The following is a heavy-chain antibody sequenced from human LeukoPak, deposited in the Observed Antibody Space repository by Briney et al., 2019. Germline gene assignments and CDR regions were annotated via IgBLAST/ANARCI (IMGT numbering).Heavy chain of an antibody. D-gene: IGHD6-13*01. CDR2: ISSSSDFI. V-gene: IGHV3-21*01. CDR3: ARARYSSSWSIDY. Sequence: GGSLRLSCAASGFTFSSYSMIWVRQAPGKGLEWVSSISSSSDFIYYADSVKGRFTISRDNAKNSLYLQMNSLRVEDTGVYYCARARYSSSWSIDYSGQGTLVTVSS. CDR1: GFTFSSYS. J-gene: IGHJ4*02.